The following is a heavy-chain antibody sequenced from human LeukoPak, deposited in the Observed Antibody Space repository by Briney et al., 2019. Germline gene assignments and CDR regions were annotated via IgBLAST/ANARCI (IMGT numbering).Heavy chain of an antibody. CDR1: GFTFSDYY. D-gene: IGHD1-26*01. J-gene: IGHJ4*02. CDR2: IKSKTDGGTT. CDR3: TTDVLIVGATTSTY. Sequence: PGGSLRLSCAASGFTFSDYYMSWIRQAPGKGLEWVGRIKSKTDGGTTGYAAPVKGRFTISRDDSKNTLYLQMNSLKTEDTAVYYCTTDVLIVGATTSTYWGQGTLVTVSS. V-gene: IGHV3-15*01.